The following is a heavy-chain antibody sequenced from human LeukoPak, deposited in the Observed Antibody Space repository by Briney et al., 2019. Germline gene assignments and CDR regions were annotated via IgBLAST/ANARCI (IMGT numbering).Heavy chain of an antibody. D-gene: IGHD4-17*01. J-gene: IGHJ4*02. Sequence: SVKVSCKASGGTFSSYAISWVRQAPGQGLEWMGGIIPILGTANYAQKFQGRVTITADESTSTAYMELSSLRSEDTAVYYCAITKHDYGDYYFDYWGQGTLVTVSS. CDR2: IIPILGTA. CDR3: AITKHDYGDYYFDY. V-gene: IGHV1-69*13. CDR1: GGTFSSYA.